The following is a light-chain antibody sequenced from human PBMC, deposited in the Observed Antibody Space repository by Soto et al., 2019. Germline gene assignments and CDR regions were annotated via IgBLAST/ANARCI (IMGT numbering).Light chain of an antibody. J-gene: IGKJ1*01. CDR2: KAS. CDR1: QNINSW. CDR3: QQYRSYWT. V-gene: IGKV1-5*03. Sequence: DIQMTQSPSTLSASVGDRVTISCRASQNINSWLAWYQQKPGKAPHLLIYKASNLQSGVPSRLSGSGSGTEFTLTISSLQPDDFATYYCQQYRSYWTFGQGTKVEIK.